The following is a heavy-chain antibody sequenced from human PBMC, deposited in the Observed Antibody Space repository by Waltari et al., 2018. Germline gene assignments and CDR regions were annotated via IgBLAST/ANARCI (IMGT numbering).Heavy chain of an antibody. J-gene: IGHJ5*02. CDR3: ARAGSSGWYGSNWFDP. D-gene: IGHD6-19*01. V-gene: IGHV3-23*01. Sequence: EVQLLESGGGLVQPGGSLRLSCAASGFTFSSYAMSWVRQAPGKGLEWVSAISGSGGSTYYADSVKGRFTISRDNSKNTLYLQMNSLRAEDTAVYYCARAGSSGWYGSNWFDPWGQGTLVTVSS. CDR2: ISGSGGST. CDR1: GFTFSSYA.